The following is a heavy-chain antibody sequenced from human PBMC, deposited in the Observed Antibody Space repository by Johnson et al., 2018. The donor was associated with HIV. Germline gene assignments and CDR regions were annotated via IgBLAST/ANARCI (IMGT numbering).Heavy chain of an antibody. CDR3: ASCESDSSGRGAFDI. D-gene: IGHD3-22*01. CDR1: GFTFSSYG. V-gene: IGHV3-30*19. J-gene: IGHJ3*02. Sequence: QEQLVESGGGLVKLGGSLRLSCAASGFTFSSYGMHWVRQAPGKGLEWVAVISYDGSNKYYADSVKGRFTISRDNSKNTLYLQMNSLRAEDTAVYYCASCESDSSGRGAFDIWGQGTMVTVSS. CDR2: ISYDGSNK.